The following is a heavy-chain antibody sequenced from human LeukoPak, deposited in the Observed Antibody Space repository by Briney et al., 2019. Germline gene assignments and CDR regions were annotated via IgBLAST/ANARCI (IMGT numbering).Heavy chain of an antibody. V-gene: IGHV1-18*01. CDR3: AREGIVVVPAAVYYYYYMDV. CDR2: ISAYNGNT. J-gene: IGHJ6*03. CDR1: GYTFTSYG. Sequence: ASVKVSCKASGYTFTSYGISWVRQAPGQGLEWVGWISAYNGNTNYAQKLQGRVTMTTDTSTSTAYMELRSLRSDDTAVYYCAREGIVVVPAAVYYYYYMDVWGKGTTVTVSS. D-gene: IGHD2-2*01.